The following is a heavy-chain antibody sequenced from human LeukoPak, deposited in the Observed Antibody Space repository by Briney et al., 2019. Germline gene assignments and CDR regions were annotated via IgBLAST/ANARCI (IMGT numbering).Heavy chain of an antibody. CDR2: ISWNSGSI. D-gene: IGHD3-22*01. V-gene: IGHV3-9*01. Sequence: PGRSLGLSCAASGFTFDDYAMHWVRQAPGKGLEWVSGISWNSGSIGYADSVKGRFTISRDNAKNSLYLQMNSLRAEDTALYYCAKDNYYDSSGPYFDYWGQGTLVTVSS. CDR3: AKDNYYDSSGPYFDY. J-gene: IGHJ4*02. CDR1: GFTFDDYA.